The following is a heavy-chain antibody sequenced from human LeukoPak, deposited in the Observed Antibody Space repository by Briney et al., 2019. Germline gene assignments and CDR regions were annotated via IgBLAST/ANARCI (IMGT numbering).Heavy chain of an antibody. V-gene: IGHV4-34*01. D-gene: IGHD3-10*01. Sequence: PSETLSLTCAVYGGSFSGYYWSWIRQPPGKGLEWIGEINHSGSTNYNPSLKSRVTISVDTSKNQFSLKLSSVTAADTAVYYCAREVKRSYYGSGSHFDYWGQGTLVTVSS. J-gene: IGHJ4*02. CDR2: INHSGST. CDR3: AREVKRSYYGSGSHFDY. CDR1: GGSFSGYY.